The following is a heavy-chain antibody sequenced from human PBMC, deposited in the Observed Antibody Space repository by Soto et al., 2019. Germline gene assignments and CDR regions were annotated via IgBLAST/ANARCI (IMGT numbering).Heavy chain of an antibody. Sequence: GASVKVSCKASGYTFTNYYIHWVRQAPGQGLEWMGIINPNGGSGTYAQKFEGRVTMTSDTSTTTVYMELSSLRSEDTAVFYCARGAYISSRGTWFDTWGQGTLVTVSS. CDR3: ARGAYISSRGTWFDT. V-gene: IGHV1-46*01. CDR1: GYTFTNYY. D-gene: IGHD6-6*01. J-gene: IGHJ5*02. CDR2: INPNGGSG.